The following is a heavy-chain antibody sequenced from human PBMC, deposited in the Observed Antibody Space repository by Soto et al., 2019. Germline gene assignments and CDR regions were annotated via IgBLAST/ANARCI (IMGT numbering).Heavy chain of an antibody. V-gene: IGHV4-34*01. Sequence: QVQLQQWGAGLLKPSETLSLTCAVYGGSFSGYYWSWIRQPPGKGLEWIGEINHSGSTNYNPSLKSRDTISVDTSKNQFSLKLSSVTAADPALYYCARGGRRGYYYYYGMDGWGQGNTVTVSS. J-gene: IGHJ6*02. D-gene: IGHD3-16*01. CDR3: ARGGRRGYYYYYGMDG. CDR1: GGSFSGYY. CDR2: INHSGST.